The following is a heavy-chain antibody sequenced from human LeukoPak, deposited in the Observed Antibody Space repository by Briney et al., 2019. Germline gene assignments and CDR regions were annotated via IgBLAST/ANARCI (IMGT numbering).Heavy chain of an antibody. D-gene: IGHD2-15*01. CDR1: GFTFSSYG. CDR2: ISGSGGST. Sequence: GGSLRLSCAASGFTFSSYGVSWVRQAPGKGLEWVSAISGSGGSTYYADSVKGRFTISRDNSKNTLYLQMNSMRVEDTAVYFCARGDCSGGSCHSGLWGQGTLVTVSS. CDR3: ARGDCSGGSCHSGL. V-gene: IGHV3-23*01. J-gene: IGHJ4*02.